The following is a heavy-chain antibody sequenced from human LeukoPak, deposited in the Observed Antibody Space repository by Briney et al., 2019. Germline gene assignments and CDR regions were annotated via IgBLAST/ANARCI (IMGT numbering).Heavy chain of an antibody. D-gene: IGHD1-26*01. Sequence: PGGSLRLSCAASGFTFSNFLMTWVRQAPGEGPEWVSAISGSGGDTYYADSVKGRFTISRDNSKNTLYLQTNSLRAEDTAVYYCAKKGATTGDFDYWGQGTLVTVSS. CDR1: GFTFSNFL. CDR3: AKKGATTGDFDY. J-gene: IGHJ4*02. V-gene: IGHV3-23*01. CDR2: ISGSGGDT.